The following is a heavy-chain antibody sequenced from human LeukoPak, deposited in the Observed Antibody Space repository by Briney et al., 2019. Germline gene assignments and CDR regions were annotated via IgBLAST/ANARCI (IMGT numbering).Heavy chain of an antibody. CDR2: IYTSGST. CDR1: GGSISSGSYY. Sequence: SETLSLTCTVSGGSISSGSYYWSWIRQPAGKGLEWIGRIYTSGSTNYNPSLKSRVTISVDTSKNQFSLKLSSVTAADTAMYYCASSAGSFFPFVYWGQGTLVTVSS. CDR3: ASSAGSFFPFVY. J-gene: IGHJ4*02. D-gene: IGHD6-13*01. V-gene: IGHV4-61*02.